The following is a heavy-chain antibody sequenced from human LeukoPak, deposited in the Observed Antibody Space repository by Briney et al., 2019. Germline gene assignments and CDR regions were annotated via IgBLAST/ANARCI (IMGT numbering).Heavy chain of an antibody. CDR1: GGSFSGYY. D-gene: IGHD6-6*01. CDR2: INHSGST. J-gene: IGHJ4*02. CDR3: ATAGLAARRYFNY. V-gene: IGHV4-34*01. Sequence: PSETLSLTCAVYGGSFSGYYWSWIRQPPGKGLEWIGEINHSGSTNYNPSLKSRVTMSVDTSKNQLSLKLSSVTAADTAVYYCATAGLAARRYFNYWGQGTLVTVSS.